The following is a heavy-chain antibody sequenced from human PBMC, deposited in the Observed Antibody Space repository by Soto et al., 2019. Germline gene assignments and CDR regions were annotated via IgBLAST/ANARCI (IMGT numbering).Heavy chain of an antibody. J-gene: IGHJ4*02. Sequence: PGGSLRLSCAASGFNFSSLAMSWVRQAPGKGLEWVSSISGRGVDTLYADSVKGRFTISRDNSRNTLYLQVDSLRAEDTAVYYCAKDQTDVTLFDYWGQGTLVTVSS. CDR2: ISGRGVDT. CDR3: AKDQTDVTLFDY. V-gene: IGHV3-23*01. D-gene: IGHD2-21*02. CDR1: GFNFSSLA.